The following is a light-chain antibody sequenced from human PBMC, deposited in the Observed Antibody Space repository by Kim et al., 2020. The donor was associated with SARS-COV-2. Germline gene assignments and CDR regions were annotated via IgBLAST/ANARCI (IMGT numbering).Light chain of an antibody. J-gene: IGLJ2*01. Sequence: SSELTQDPAVYVAMGQTVRITCQGDSLRSYYANWYQQKPGQAPILVIYGKNNRPSGIPDRFSGSSSGNTASLTITGTQADDEADYYCNSRDTNGNEVVGG. CDR3: NSRDTNGNEV. V-gene: IGLV3-19*01. CDR1: SLRSYY. CDR2: GKN.